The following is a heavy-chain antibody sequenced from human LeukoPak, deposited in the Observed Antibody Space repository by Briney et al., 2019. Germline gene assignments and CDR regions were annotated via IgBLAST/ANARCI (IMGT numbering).Heavy chain of an antibody. D-gene: IGHD4-17*01. V-gene: IGHV5-51*04. CDR2: IY. J-gene: IGHJ4*02. Sequence: GASLQISCKGSGYNFTSYWIAWGRQLPGKGLEWMGIIYSPSFQDQVTISADKPIRTAHLQWSSLKASDTAMYYCVRSDYGDFKYYFDYWGQGTLVTVSS. CDR3: VRSDYGDFKYYFDY. CDR1: GYNFTSYW.